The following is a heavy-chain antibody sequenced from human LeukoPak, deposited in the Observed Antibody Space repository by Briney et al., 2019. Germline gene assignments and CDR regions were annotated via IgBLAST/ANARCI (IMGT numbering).Heavy chain of an antibody. D-gene: IGHD3-10*01. V-gene: IGHV4-59*01. CDR3: ARGTKWFGELGLAFDI. J-gene: IGHJ3*02. Sequence: SETLSLTCTVSGGSISSYYWSWIRQPPGKGLEWIGYIYYIGSTNYNPSLKSRVTISVDTSKNQFSLKLSSVTAADTAVYYCARGTKWFGELGLAFDIWGQGTMVTVSS. CDR1: GGSISSYY. CDR2: IYYIGST.